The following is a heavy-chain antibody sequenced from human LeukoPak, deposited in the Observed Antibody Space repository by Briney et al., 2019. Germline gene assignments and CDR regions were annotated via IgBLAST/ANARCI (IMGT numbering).Heavy chain of an antibody. CDR2: IGISSGNT. V-gene: IGHV3-48*01. D-gene: IGHD2-2*01. J-gene: IGHJ4*02. CDR1: GFTFSSYA. Sequence: PGGSLRLSCAASGFTFSSYAMSWVRQAPGKGLERISYIGISSGNTKYADSVKGRFTISGDKAKNSVYLQVNSLRVEDTAVYYCARDTKYAFDNWGQGTLVTVSS. CDR3: ARDTKYAFDN.